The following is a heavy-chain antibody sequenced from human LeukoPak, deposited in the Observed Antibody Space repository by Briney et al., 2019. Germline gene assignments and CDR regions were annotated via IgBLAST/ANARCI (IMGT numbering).Heavy chain of an antibody. Sequence: ASVKVSCKASGYTFTSYYVHWVRQAPGQGLEWMGIINPSGGSTSYAQKFQGRVTMTRDTSTSTVYMELYSLRSDDTAVYYYARDLAARPQGYYYGMDVWGQGTTVTVSS. D-gene: IGHD6-6*01. CDR1: GYTFTSYY. CDR3: ARDLAARPQGYYYGMDV. V-gene: IGHV1-46*01. J-gene: IGHJ6*02. CDR2: INPSGGST.